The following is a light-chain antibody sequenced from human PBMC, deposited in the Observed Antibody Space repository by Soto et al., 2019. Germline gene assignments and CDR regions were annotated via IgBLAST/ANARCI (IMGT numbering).Light chain of an antibody. V-gene: IGKV1-6*01. CDR1: QGIGND. CDR3: LQDYNYPWT. J-gene: IGKJ1*01. Sequence: AIQMTQSPSSLSASVGDRVTITCRASQGIGNDLGWYQQKPGKAPKLLIFGASSLDSGVPSRFSGSGSGTDFTLSISSLQPEDFATYYCLQDYNYPWTFGQGTKVEIK. CDR2: GAS.